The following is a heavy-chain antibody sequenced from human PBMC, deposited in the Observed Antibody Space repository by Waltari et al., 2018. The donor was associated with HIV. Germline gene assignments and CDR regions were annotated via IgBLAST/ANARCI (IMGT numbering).Heavy chain of an antibody. CDR1: GYTFTSYY. CDR2: INPSGGST. V-gene: IGHV1-46*01. D-gene: IGHD4-4*01. J-gene: IGHJ4*02. CDR3: ARSTVTTPHDY. Sequence: QVQLVQSGAEVKKPGASVKVSCKASGYTFTSYYMHWVRQAPGQGLGWVGIINPSGGSTSDAQKFQGRVTMTRDTSTSTVYMELSSLRSEDTAVYYCARSTVTTPHDYWGQGTLVTVSS.